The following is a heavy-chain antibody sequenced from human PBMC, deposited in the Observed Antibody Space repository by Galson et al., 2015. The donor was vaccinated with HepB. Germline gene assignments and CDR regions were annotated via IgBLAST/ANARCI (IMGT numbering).Heavy chain of an antibody. V-gene: IGHV3-33*01. D-gene: IGHD3-10*01. J-gene: IGHJ4*02. CDR3: AREFTPGRPFDY. Sequence: SLRLSCAASGFTFSRYGMHWVRQAPGKGLEWVAVIWYDESNKYYADSVKGRFTISRDNSQNTLFLQMNSLRAEDTAVYYCAREFTPGRPFDYWGQGTLVTVSS. CDR1: GFTFSRYG. CDR2: IWYDESNK.